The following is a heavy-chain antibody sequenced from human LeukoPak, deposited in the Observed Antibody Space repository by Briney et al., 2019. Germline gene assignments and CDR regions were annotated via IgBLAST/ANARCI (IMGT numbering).Heavy chain of an antibody. V-gene: IGHV3-48*03. CDR3: ARDHPASLGEFVDY. CDR1: GFTFSSYE. D-gene: IGHD3-16*01. Sequence: GRSLRLSCAASGFTFSSYEMNWVRQAPGKGLEWVSYISSSGSTIYYADSVKGRFTISRDNAKNSLYLQMNSLRAEDTAVYYCARDHPASLGEFVDYWGQGTLVTVSS. CDR2: ISSSGSTI. J-gene: IGHJ4*02.